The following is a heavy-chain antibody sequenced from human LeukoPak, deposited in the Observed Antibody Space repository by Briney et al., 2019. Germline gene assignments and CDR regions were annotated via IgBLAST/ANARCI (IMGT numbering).Heavy chain of an antibody. D-gene: IGHD2-2*01. V-gene: IGHV1-2*06. Sequence: ASVKVSCKASTYTFTSIGIRWVRQAPGQGLEWMGRINPNSGGTNYAQKFQGRVTMTRDTSISTAYMELSRLGSDDTAVYYCARDFGDIVVVPAAKATDDYWGQGTLVTVSS. CDR3: ARDFGDIVVVPAAKATDDY. J-gene: IGHJ4*02. CDR1: TYTFTSIG. CDR2: INPNSGGT.